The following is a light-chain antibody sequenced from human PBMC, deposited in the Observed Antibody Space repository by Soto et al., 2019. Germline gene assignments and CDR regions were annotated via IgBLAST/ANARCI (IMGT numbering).Light chain of an antibody. J-gene: IGLJ3*02. V-gene: IGLV2-11*01. Sequence: QSALTQPRSVSGSPGQSVTISCTGTSSDVGNYNYVSWYQQHPGKAPKVMIYDVNKWPSGVPDRFSGSKSGNTASLTISGLQAEDEADYYCCSYAGSYTWGFGGGTKLTGL. CDR2: DVN. CDR3: CSYAGSYTWG. CDR1: SSDVGNYNY.